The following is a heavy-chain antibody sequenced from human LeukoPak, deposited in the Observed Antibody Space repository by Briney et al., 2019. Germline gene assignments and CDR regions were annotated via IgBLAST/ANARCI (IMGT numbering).Heavy chain of an antibody. Sequence: SVKVSCKASGLTFTSSAVQWVRQARGQRLEWIGWIVVGSGNTNYAQKFQERVTITRDMSTSTAYMELSSLRSEDTAVYYCAARISGSGFQAWGQGTLVTVSS. CDR1: GLTFTSSA. D-gene: IGHD3-10*01. CDR2: IVVGSGNT. J-gene: IGHJ5*02. V-gene: IGHV1-58*01. CDR3: AARISGSGFQA.